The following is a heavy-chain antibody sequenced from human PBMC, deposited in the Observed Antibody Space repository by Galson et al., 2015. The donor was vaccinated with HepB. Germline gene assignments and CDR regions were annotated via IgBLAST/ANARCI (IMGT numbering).Heavy chain of an antibody. D-gene: IGHD1-26*01. V-gene: IGHV3-33*08. Sequence: SLRLSCAASGFTFSSYGMHWVRQAPGKGLEWVAVIWYDGSNKYYADSVKGRFTISRDNSKNTLYLQMNSLRAEDTAVYYCARVRIRGVGGATDYWGQGTLVTVSS. CDR3: ARVRIRGVGGATDY. CDR1: GFTFSSYG. CDR2: IWYDGSNK. J-gene: IGHJ4*02.